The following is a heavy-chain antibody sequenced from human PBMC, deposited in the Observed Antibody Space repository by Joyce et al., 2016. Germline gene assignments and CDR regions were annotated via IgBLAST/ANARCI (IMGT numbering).Heavy chain of an antibody. CDR1: GFTLSDHG. CDR2: FSFDGTYK. CDR3: AKERRDTGNWLPSDFDH. J-gene: IGHJ4*02. V-gene: IGHV3-30*18. Sequence: QVHLVASGGDVVQPGRSLRLSCAASGFTLSDHGLHGVRQAPGKGLEWLAVFSFDGTYKFYAGALKGLFTIARDNVNNTFYRQMDNLRPEDTSMYHCAKERRDTGNWLPSDFDHWGQGTPVTVSS. D-gene: IGHD1-1*01.